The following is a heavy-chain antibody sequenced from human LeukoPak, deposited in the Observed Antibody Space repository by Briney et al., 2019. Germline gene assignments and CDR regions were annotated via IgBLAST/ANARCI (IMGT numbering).Heavy chain of an antibody. CDR3: ARGNWYDAFDI. V-gene: IGHV4-59*01. CDR2: IYYSGST. CDR1: GGSISSYY. D-gene: IGHD1-1*01. J-gene: IGHJ3*02. Sequence: KPSETLSLTCTVSGGSISSYYWSWIRLPPGKGLEWIGYIYYSGSTNYNPSLKSRVTISVDTSKNQFSLKLSSVTAADTAVYYCARGNWYDAFDIWGQGTMVTVSS.